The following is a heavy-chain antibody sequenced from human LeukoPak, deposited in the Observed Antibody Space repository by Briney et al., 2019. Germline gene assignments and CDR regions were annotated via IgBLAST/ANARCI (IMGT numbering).Heavy chain of an antibody. CDR3: ASGYSGKLRFPPMDAFDI. D-gene: IGHD5-12*01. Sequence: TGGSLRLSCAASGFTFSDYYMSWIRQAPGKGLEWVSYISSSGSTIYYADSVKGRFTISRDNAKNSLYLQMNSLRAEDTAVYYCASGYSGKLRFPPMDAFDIWGQGTMVTVSS. V-gene: IGHV3-11*01. CDR2: ISSSGSTI. J-gene: IGHJ3*02. CDR1: GFTFSDYY.